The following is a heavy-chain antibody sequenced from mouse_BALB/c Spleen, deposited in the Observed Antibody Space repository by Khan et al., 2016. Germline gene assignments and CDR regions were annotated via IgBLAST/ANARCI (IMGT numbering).Heavy chain of an antibody. CDR2: ISYSGST. Sequence: EVQLVESGPGLVKPSQSLSLTCTVTGYSITSDYAWNWIRQFPGNKLEWMGYISYSGSTSYNPSLKSRISITRDTSKNQVFLQLNSVTTEYTATYYCAVYGNYLYYFDYCGQDTTLTVSS. CDR1: GYSITSDYA. J-gene: IGHJ2*01. V-gene: IGHV3-2*02. D-gene: IGHD2-1*01. CDR3: AVYGNYLYYFDY.